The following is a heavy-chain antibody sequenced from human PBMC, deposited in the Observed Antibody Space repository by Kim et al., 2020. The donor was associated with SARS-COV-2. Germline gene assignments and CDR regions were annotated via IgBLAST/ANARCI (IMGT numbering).Heavy chain of an antibody. J-gene: IGHJ4*02. CDR3: AGGGGGLLDS. Sequence: GGSLRLSCAASGFMFTTYWMFWVRQAPGKGLEWVARIKQDGSETHYVDSVMGRLTISRDNTKNSVYLQMDSLRDEDTAVYYCAGGGGGLLDSWGQGTLVAVST. V-gene: IGHV3-7*05. D-gene: IGHD6-19*01. CDR1: GFMFTTYW. CDR2: IKQDGSET.